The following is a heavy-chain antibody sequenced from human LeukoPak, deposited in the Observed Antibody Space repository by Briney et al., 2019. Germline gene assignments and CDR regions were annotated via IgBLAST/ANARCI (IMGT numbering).Heavy chain of an antibody. J-gene: IGHJ4*02. Sequence: SETLSLTCTVSGGSISSSSYSWGWIRQPPGKGLEWIGSIYYTGNTYYNPSLKSRVTLSVDTSKNQFSLRLSSVTAADTAVYYCARGSSWRNNPFDYWGQGTLVTVSS. D-gene: IGHD6-13*01. CDR1: GGSISSSSYS. CDR2: IYYTGNT. CDR3: ARGSSWRNNPFDY. V-gene: IGHV4-39*01.